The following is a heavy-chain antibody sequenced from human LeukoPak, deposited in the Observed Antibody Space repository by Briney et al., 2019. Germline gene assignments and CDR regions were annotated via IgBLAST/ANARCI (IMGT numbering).Heavy chain of an antibody. V-gene: IGHV4-61*02. Sequence: SETLSLTCTVSGASISSGRYYWSWIRQPAGKGLEWIGRIYTSGSTDYNPSLKSRVTISLDTSKNQFSLKVRSVTAADTAVYYCARGSPGIAATDTWGQGSLVTVSS. CDR3: ARGSPGIAATDT. CDR2: IYTSGST. J-gene: IGHJ4*02. CDR1: GASISSGRYY. D-gene: IGHD6-13*01.